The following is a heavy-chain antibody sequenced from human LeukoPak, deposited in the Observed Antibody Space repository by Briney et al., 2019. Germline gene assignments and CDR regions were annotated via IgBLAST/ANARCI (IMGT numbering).Heavy chain of an antibody. CDR2: ISTSSNYI. J-gene: IGHJ4*02. CDR1: GFTFSSYS. D-gene: IGHD4-11*01. V-gene: IGHV3-21*01. Sequence: GGSLRLSCAASGFTFSSYSMNWVRQAPGKGLEWVSSISTSSNYIYYADSVKGRFTISRDNAKNSLYLQMSSLRAEDTAVYFCARVNYSNYLLDYWGQGTLVTVSS. CDR3: ARVNYSNYLLDY.